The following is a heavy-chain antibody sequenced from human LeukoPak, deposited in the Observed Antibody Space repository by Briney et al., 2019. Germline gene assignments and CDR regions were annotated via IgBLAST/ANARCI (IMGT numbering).Heavy chain of an antibody. CDR1: GYTFTSYG. Sequence: GASVKVSCKASGYTFTSYGISWVRQAPGQGLEWMGWISAYNGNTNYPRKVRGRFTMTTDTSTSTAYMELRGLRSDDTAVYYCARDGDCSGGSCYRYYFDYWGQGTLVTVSS. CDR2: ISAYNGNT. J-gene: IGHJ4*02. V-gene: IGHV1-18*01. CDR3: ARDGDCSGGSCYRYYFDY. D-gene: IGHD2-15*01.